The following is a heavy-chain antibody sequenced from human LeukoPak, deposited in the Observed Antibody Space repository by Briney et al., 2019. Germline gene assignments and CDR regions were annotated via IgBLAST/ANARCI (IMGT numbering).Heavy chain of an antibody. CDR3: VREPYCSGGSCYTSGFDC. CDR1: GFTFSSYW. CDR2: IRNDGSRT. D-gene: IGHD2-15*01. Sequence: GGSLRLSCAASGFTFSSYWMHWVRQTPGKGLVWVSRIRNDGSRTTYADAVKGRFTISRDNAKNTLYLQMNSLSADDTAVYYCVREPYCSGGSCYTSGFDCWGQGTLVTVSS. J-gene: IGHJ4*02. V-gene: IGHV3-74*01.